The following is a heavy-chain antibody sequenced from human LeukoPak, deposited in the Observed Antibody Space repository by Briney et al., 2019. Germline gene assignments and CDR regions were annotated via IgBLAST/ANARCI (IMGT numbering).Heavy chain of an antibody. CDR2: VYQSGTA. Sequence: PSETLSLTCTVSGFSISSGHYWGWVRQPPGAGLEWIGSVYQSGTAYYNPSLKSRVTTSVDMSKNQFSLRLRPVTDAETAVYYCARIFIRNGYSSYFDCWGQGTLVTVSS. CDR1: GFSISSGHY. D-gene: IGHD5-18*01. CDR3: ARIFIRNGYSSYFDC. V-gene: IGHV4-38-2*02. J-gene: IGHJ4*02.